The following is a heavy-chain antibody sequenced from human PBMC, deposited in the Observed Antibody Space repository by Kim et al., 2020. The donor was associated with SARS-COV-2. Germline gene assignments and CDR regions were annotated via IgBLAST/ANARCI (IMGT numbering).Heavy chain of an antibody. D-gene: IGHD3-10*01. CDR3: ARDPASGRFGGPPLNY. V-gene: IGHV3-33*05. Sequence: GSLRLSCAASGFTFSSYGMHWVRQAPGKGLEWVAVISYDGSNKYYADSVKGRFTISRDNSKNTLYLQMNSLRAEDTAVYYCARDPASGRFGGPPLNYWGQGTLVTVSS. CDR2: ISYDGSNK. J-gene: IGHJ4*02. CDR1: GFTFSSYG.